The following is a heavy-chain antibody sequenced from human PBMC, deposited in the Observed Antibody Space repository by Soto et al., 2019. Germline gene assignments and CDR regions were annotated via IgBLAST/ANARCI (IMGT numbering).Heavy chain of an antibody. Sequence: SETLSLTCTVSGGSISSYYWGWIRQPPGKGLEWIGYIYYSGSTNYNPSLKSRVTISVDTSKNQFSLKLSSVTAADTAVYYCARMGSGSGSYGRGNWFDPWGQGTLVTVSS. D-gene: IGHD1-26*01. CDR3: ARMGSGSGSYGRGNWFDP. J-gene: IGHJ5*02. V-gene: IGHV4-59*01. CDR1: GGSISSYY. CDR2: IYYSGST.